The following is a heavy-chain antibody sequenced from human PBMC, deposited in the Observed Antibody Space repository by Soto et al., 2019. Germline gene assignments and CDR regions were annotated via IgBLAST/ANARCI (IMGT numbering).Heavy chain of an antibody. D-gene: IGHD6-13*01. CDR3: VKDESINWYSGHFRH. CDR2: INWNSGSI. V-gene: IGHV3-9*01. CDR1: GFTFDDYA. Sequence: EVQLVESGGGLVQPGRSLRLSCAASGFTFDDYAMHWVRQVPGKGLEWVSGINWNSGSIGYADSVKGRFAISRDNAKNYLHLPMNSLRAEDTDLYYCVKDESINWYSGHFRHWGQGTLVTVSS. J-gene: IGHJ1*01.